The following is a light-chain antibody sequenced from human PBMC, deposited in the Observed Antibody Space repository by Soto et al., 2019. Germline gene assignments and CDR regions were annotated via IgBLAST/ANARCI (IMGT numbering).Light chain of an antibody. Sequence: QSVLTQPASVSGSPGQSITISCTGTSSDVGGYNYVSWYQQHPGKAPKLMIYAVTNRPSGVSSRFSGSKSGNTASLTISGLQDEDEADYYCRSSTSSRTLFGTGTKVTVL. V-gene: IGLV2-14*01. CDR2: AVT. CDR3: RSSTSSRTL. J-gene: IGLJ1*01. CDR1: SSDVGGYNY.